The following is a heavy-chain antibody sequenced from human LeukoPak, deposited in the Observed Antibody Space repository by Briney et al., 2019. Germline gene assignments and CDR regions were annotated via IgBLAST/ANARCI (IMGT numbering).Heavy chain of an antibody. CDR3: ARDRGTNWRAMYDISTGYFNWYFDL. J-gene: IGHJ2*01. CDR1: GFTFSSYG. D-gene: IGHD3-9*01. V-gene: IGHV3-23*01. Sequence: GGSLRLSCAASGFTFSSYGMSWVRQAPGKGLEWVSAISGSGGRTYYADSVKGRFTISRDNSKNTLYLQMNSLRAEDTAVYYCARDRGTNWRAMYDISTGYFNWYFDLWGRGTLVTVSS. CDR2: ISGSGGRT.